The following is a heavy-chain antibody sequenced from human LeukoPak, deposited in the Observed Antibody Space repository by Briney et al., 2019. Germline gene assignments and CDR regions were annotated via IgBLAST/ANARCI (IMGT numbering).Heavy chain of an antibody. CDR2: IIAIFGTA. D-gene: IGHD6-19*01. Sequence: SVNVSCKASRGTFSSYAIRWVRQAPGQGLEWMGGIIAIFGTANYAQKFQGRVTITTDESTSTAYMELSSLRSEDTAVYYCARGGSSGWYGYYYYMDVRGKGTTVTVSS. CDR1: RGTFSSYA. J-gene: IGHJ6*03. CDR3: ARGGSSGWYGYYYYMDV. V-gene: IGHV1-69*05.